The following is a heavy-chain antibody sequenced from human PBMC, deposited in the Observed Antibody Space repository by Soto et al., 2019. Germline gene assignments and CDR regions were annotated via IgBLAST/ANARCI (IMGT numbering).Heavy chain of an antibody. J-gene: IGHJ5*02. D-gene: IGHD3-22*01. CDR2: ISDSGHYI. Sequence: EVQLVESGGGLVKPGGSLRLSCAASGFTFSTYGMNWVRQAPGKGLEWLSSISDSGHYIYYADLVKGRFTISRDNAKNSLFLQMNSLRGEDTAVYYCARSGLALPYSASHWFDPWGHGTLVTVSS. CDR1: GFTFSTYG. CDR3: ARSGLALPYSASHWFDP. V-gene: IGHV3-21*01.